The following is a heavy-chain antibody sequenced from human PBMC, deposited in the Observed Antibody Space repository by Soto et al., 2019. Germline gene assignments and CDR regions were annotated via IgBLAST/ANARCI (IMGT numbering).Heavy chain of an antibody. CDR1: GGSIYTYY. Sequence: SETLSLTCNVSGGSIYTYYWNWIRQSPGKGLEWIGYISDGGSTNYNPSLKSRVTISVDPSKNQFSLKLSSLTAADTAVYYCARELSGGGWFDPWGQGTLVTVSS. J-gene: IGHJ5*02. CDR3: ARELSGGGWFDP. V-gene: IGHV4-59*01. D-gene: IGHD3-16*01. CDR2: ISDGGST.